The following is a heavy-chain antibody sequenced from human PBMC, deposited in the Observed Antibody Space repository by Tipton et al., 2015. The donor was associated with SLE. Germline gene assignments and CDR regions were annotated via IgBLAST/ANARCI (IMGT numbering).Heavy chain of an antibody. CDR1: GYTFTGYY. D-gene: IGHD1-26*01. CDR2: INPNSGGT. J-gene: IGHJ6*02. CDR3: ARAALVGATNYYYGMDV. Sequence: QLVQSGAEVKKPGASVKVSCKASGYTFTGYYMHWVRQAPGQGLEWMGWINPNSGGTNYAQKFQGRVTMTRDTSISTAYMELSRLRSDDTAVYYCARAALVGATNYYYGMDVWGQGTTVTVSS. V-gene: IGHV1-2*02.